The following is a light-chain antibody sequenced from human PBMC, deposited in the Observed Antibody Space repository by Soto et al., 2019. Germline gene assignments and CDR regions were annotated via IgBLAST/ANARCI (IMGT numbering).Light chain of an antibody. CDR1: QGIYNY. CDR3: HKYHSALLT. V-gene: IGKV1-27*01. CDR2: AAS. Sequence: DRQMTKAPGALSASVGDRVTITCRASQGIYNYFARYQQKPGKDPKLLIYAASTLVAGVPSRFSGSRSGTDFTRTISSLQPEDVTTYYCHKYHSALLTFGQGTRLEL. J-gene: IGKJ5*01.